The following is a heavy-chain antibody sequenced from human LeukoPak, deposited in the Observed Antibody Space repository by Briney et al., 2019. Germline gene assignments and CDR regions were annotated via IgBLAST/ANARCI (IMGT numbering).Heavy chain of an antibody. Sequence: GGSLRLSCAASGFTFSILDMSWVRQAPGKGLEWVSAISGSSYYIYYADSVKGRFTISRDNAKNSLYLQMNSLRAEDTAVYYSARASCSGGSCPFDPWGQGTLVTVSS. D-gene: IGHD2-15*01. V-gene: IGHV3-21*04. CDR3: ARASCSGGSCPFDP. CDR2: ISGSSYYI. CDR1: GFTFSILD. J-gene: IGHJ5*02.